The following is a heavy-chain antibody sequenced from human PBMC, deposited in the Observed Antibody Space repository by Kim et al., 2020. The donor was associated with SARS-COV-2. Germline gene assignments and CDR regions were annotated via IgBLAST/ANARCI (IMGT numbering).Heavy chain of an antibody. J-gene: IGHJ6*02. CDR1: GGSISSGGYS. CDR3: ARAGRSYYYYGMDV. V-gene: IGHV4-30-2*01. CDR2: IYHSGST. Sequence: SETLSLTCAVSGGSISSGGYSWSWIRQPPGKGLEWIGYIYHSGSTYYNPSLKSRVTISVDRSKNQFSLKLSSVTAADTAVYYCARAGRSYYYYGMDVWGQGTTVTVSS. D-gene: IGHD2-15*01.